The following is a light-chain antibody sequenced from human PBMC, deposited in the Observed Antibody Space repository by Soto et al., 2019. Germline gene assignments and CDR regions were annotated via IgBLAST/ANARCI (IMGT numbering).Light chain of an antibody. J-gene: IGLJ1*01. CDR1: SSDVGGYDY. CDR3: CSYTATSTLV. V-gene: IGLV2-14*01. Sequence: QSALTQPASVSGSPGQSITISCTGTSSDVGGYDYVSWYQQHPDKAPKLMISEVSNRPSGVSNRFSGSKSGNTASLTISGLQAEDEADYYCCSYTATSTLVFGTGTKVTV. CDR2: EVS.